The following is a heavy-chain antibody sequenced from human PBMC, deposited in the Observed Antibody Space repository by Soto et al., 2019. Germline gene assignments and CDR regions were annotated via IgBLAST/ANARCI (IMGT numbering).Heavy chain of an antibody. CDR2: ISGSGGNT. CDR3: AKDYYGSGSYYTIFDY. D-gene: IGHD3-10*01. V-gene: IGHV3-23*01. CDR1: GFTFSSYA. J-gene: IGHJ4*02. Sequence: GGSLRLSCAASGFTFSSYAMSWVRQAPGKGLEWVSAISGSGGNTYYADSVKGRFTISRDNSKNTLYLQMNSLRAEDTAVYYCAKDYYGSGSYYTIFDYWGQGTLVTVSS.